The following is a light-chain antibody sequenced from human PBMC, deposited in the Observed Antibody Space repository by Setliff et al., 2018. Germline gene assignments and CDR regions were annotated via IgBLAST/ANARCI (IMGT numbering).Light chain of an antibody. CDR1: SSNIGNNY. Sequence: QSVLTQPPSVSAAPGQKVTISCSGSSSNIGNNYVSWYQQLPGTAPKLLIYDNNKRPSGVPHRFSGSTSGTSASLAITGLQVEDEADYYCQSYDTRLNDYVFGTGTKVTVL. CDR2: DNN. J-gene: IGLJ1*01. CDR3: QSYDTRLNDYV. V-gene: IGLV1-51*01.